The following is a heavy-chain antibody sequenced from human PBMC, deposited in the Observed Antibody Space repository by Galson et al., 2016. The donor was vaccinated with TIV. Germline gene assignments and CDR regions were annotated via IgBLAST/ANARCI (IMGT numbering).Heavy chain of an antibody. CDR2: IYHGGST. CDR1: GYSISRGFY. Sequence: ETLSLTCAVSGYSISRGFYWAWIRQPPGKGLEWMGTIYHGGSTYFNPSLKSRVAISVDTSKNQFSLKLTSVAASDTAVYYCARGTGFSYGFWYWGQGALVTVSS. V-gene: IGHV4-38-2*01. J-gene: IGHJ4*02. CDR3: ARGTGFSYGFWY. D-gene: IGHD5-18*01.